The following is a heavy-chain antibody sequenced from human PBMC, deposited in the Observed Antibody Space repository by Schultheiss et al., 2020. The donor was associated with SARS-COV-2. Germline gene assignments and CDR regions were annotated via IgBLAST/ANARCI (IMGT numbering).Heavy chain of an antibody. CDR3: ARDEEVLVVVWAFDN. CDR2: ISYDGTNK. V-gene: IGHV3-30*15. J-gene: IGHJ4*01. Sequence: GESLKISCTASGFTFGDYAMHWVRQAPGKGLEWVAVISYDGTNKYYADSVKGRFTISRDNSKNTLYLQMSSLRNEDTALYYCARDEEVLVVVWAFDNWGQGTRVTVSS. CDR1: GFTFGDYA. D-gene: IGHD2-8*01.